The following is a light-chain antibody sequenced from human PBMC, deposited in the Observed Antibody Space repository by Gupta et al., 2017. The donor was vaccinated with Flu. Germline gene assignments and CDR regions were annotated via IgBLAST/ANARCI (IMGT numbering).Light chain of an antibody. CDR3: QSYDSSLTGSV. Sequence: QSVLTQPPSVSGAPGPWVTLSCTGSSSNIGAGSHVHWYQQLPGTAPRLLIYGNNNRPSGVPDRFSGSKSGTSASLAITGLQAEDESVYYCQSYDSSLTGSVFGGGTKLTVL. CDR2: GNN. V-gene: IGLV1-40*01. CDR1: SSNIGAGSH. J-gene: IGLJ2*01.